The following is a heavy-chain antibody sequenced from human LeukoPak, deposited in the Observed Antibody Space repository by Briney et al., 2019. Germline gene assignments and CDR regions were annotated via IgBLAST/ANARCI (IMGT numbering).Heavy chain of an antibody. V-gene: IGHV4-4*09. J-gene: IGHJ6*03. Sequence: SETLSLTCTVSGGSISSYYWSWIRQPPGKGLEWIGYIYTSGSTNYNPSLKSRVTISVDTSKNQLSLKLSSVTAADTAVYYCARQSATYDFWSGYYKGYYYYYMDVWGKGTTVTVSS. CDR1: GGSISSYY. CDR2: IYTSGST. D-gene: IGHD3-3*01. CDR3: ARQSATYDFWSGYYKGYYYYYMDV.